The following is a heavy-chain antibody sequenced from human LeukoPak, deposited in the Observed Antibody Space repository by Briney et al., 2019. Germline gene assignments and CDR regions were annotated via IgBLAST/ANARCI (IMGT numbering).Heavy chain of an antibody. Sequence: GGSLRLSCAASGFTFSSYWMSWVRQAPGKGLEWVANIKQDGSEKYYVDSVKGRFTISRDNAKNSLYLQMNSLRAEDTAVYYCAKDYYDSSGYYYFDYWGQGTLVTVSS. CDR1: GFTFSSYW. CDR3: AKDYYDSSGYYYFDY. CDR2: IKQDGSEK. D-gene: IGHD3-22*01. V-gene: IGHV3-7*01. J-gene: IGHJ4*02.